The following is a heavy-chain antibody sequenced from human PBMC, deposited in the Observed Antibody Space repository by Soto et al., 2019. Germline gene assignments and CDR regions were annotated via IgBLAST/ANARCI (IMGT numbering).Heavy chain of an antibody. CDR3: ASRAHFCAFRPYYNAIDF. V-gene: IGHV1-69*01. J-gene: IGHJ6*02. Sequence: ASVKVSCKASGGTFSSYAISWVRQAPGQGLEWMGGIIPIFGTANYAQKFQGRVTITADESTSTAYMELSSLRSEDTAVYYCASRAHFCAFRPYYNAIDFCGQGISVTDSS. D-gene: IGHD3-3*02. CDR2: IIPIFGTA. CDR1: GGTFSSYA.